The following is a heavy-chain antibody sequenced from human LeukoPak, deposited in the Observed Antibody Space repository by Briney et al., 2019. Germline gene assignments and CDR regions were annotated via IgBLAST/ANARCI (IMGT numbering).Heavy chain of an antibody. CDR2: INPNSGGT. J-gene: IGHJ4*02. CDR3: ARIFSLNYYDSSGYYPGDY. Sequence: ASVKVSCKASGYTFTGYYMHWVRQAPGQGLEWMGWINPNSGGTNYAQKFQGRVTMTRDTSISTAYMELSRLRSDDTAVYYCARIFSLNYYDSSGYYPGDYWGQGTLVTVSS. D-gene: IGHD3-22*01. V-gene: IGHV1-2*02. CDR1: GYTFTGYY.